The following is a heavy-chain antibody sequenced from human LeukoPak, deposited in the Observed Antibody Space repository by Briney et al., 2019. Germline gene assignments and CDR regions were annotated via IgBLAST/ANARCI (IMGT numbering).Heavy chain of an antibody. CDR1: GGSISSSSYY. CDR2: IYYSGST. CDR3: ARLRYYYGSGSYPDRIDY. J-gene: IGHJ4*02. D-gene: IGHD3-10*01. Sequence: PSETLSLTCTVSGGSISSSSYYWGWIRQPPGKGLEWIGSIYYSGSTYYNPSLKSRVTISVDTSKNQFSLKLSSVTAADTAVYYCARLRYYYGSGSYPDRIDYWGQGTLVTVSS. V-gene: IGHV4-39*07.